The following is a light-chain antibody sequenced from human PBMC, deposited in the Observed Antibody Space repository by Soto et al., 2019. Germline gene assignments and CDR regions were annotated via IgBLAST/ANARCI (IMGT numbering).Light chain of an antibody. CDR3: QQYNSYSWT. CDR1: QTISSW. CDR2: KAS. Sequence: IQLTQSPSSLSASVGDRVTITCRASQTISSWLAWYQQKPGKAPKLLIYKASTLKSGVPSRFSGSGSGTEFTLTISSLQPDDFATYYCQQYNSYSWTFGQGTKVEI. J-gene: IGKJ1*01. V-gene: IGKV1-5*03.